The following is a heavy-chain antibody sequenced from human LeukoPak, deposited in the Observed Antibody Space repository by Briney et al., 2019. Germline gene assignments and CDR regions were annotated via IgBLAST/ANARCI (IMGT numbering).Heavy chain of an antibody. CDR1: GGSISSGGYY. Sequence: SQTLSLTCTVSGGSISSGGYYWSWIRQHPGKGLEWIGYIYYSGSTYYNPSLKSRVTISVDTSKNQFSLKLSSVTAADTAVYYCARDFGYGDYAWWYFDLWGRGTLVTVSS. V-gene: IGHV4-31*03. CDR3: ARDFGYGDYAWWYFDL. D-gene: IGHD4-17*01. CDR2: IYYSGST. J-gene: IGHJ2*01.